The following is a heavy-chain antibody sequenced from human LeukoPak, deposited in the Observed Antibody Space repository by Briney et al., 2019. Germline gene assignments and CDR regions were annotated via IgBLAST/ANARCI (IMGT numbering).Heavy chain of an antibody. CDR1: GYSISSGYY. Sequence: SETLSLTCTVSGYSISSGYYWGWIRQPPGKGLEWIGSIYHSGSTYYNPSLKSRVTISVDTSKNQFSLKLSSVTAADTAVYYCARKKVYCSGGSCSDYWGQGTLVTVSS. V-gene: IGHV4-38-2*02. J-gene: IGHJ4*02. CDR2: IYHSGST. CDR3: ARKKVYCSGGSCSDY. D-gene: IGHD2-15*01.